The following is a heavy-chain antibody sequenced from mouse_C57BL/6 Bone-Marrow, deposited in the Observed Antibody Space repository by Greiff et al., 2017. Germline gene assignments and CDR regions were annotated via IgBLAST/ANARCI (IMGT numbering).Heavy chain of an antibody. CDR1: GFTFSSYG. J-gene: IGHJ2*01. V-gene: IGHV5-6*01. CDR3: ADFLDY. Sequence: EVKVVESGGDLVKPGGSLKLSCAASGFTFSSYGMSWVRQTPDKRLEWVATISSGGSYTYYPDSVKGRFTISRENAKNTLYLQMSSLKSEDTAMYYCADFLDYWGQGTTLTVSS. CDR2: ISSGGSYT.